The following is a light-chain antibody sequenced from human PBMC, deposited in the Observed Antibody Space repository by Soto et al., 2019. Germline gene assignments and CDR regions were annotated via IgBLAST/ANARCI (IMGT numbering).Light chain of an antibody. CDR2: GSS. CDR3: QQYGSSPPYT. Sequence: EVVLTQSPGTLSLSPGERATLSCRASQTVSNNYLAWYQHKPGQSPKLLIFGSSDRATGIPDRYSSSGSGTDFTLTISRLEPEDFAVYYCQQYGSSPPYTFGQGTKLETK. V-gene: IGKV3-20*01. CDR1: QTVSNNY. J-gene: IGKJ2*01.